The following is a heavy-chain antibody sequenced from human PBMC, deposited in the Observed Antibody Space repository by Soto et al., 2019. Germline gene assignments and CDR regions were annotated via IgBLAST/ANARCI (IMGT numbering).Heavy chain of an antibody. D-gene: IGHD6-13*01. V-gene: IGHV1-3*01. CDR1: GYTFTSYA. CDR3: ARVAAAADPSFDY. CDR2: INAGNGNT. Sequence: ASVKVSCKASGYTFTSYAMHWVRQAPGQRLEWMGWINAGNGNTKYSQKFQGRVTITRDTSASTAYMELSSLRSEDTAVYYCARVAAAADPSFDYWGQGTLVTVSS. J-gene: IGHJ4*02.